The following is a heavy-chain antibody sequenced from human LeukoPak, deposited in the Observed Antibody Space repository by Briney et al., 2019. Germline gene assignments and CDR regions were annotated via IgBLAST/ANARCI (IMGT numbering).Heavy chain of an antibody. CDR3: AAWRAAGTY. D-gene: IGHD6-13*01. CDR1: GFTFSSYE. CDR2: ISSSGSTI. Sequence: PGWSLRLSCAASGFTFSSYEMNWVRQAPGKGLEWVSYISSSGSTIYYADSVKGRFTISRDNAKNSLYLQMNSLRAEDTAVFYCAAWRAAGTYWGQGTLVTVSS. J-gene: IGHJ4*02. V-gene: IGHV3-48*03.